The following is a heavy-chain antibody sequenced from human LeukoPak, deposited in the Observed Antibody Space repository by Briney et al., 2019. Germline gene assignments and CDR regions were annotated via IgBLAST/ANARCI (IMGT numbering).Heavy chain of an antibody. CDR2: IRYDGNNK. D-gene: IGHD3-22*01. CDR1: GFTFSSYG. V-gene: IGHV3-30*02. J-gene: IGHJ4*02. Sequence: GGSLRLSCAASGFTFSSYGMHWVRQAPGKGLEWVAFIRYDGNNKYYADSEKGRFTVSRDNSKNTLYLQMNSLRAEDTAVYYCVKDSTHFRVWDSYDTAGLNYWGQGTLVTVSS. CDR3: VKDSTHFRVWDSYDTAGLNY.